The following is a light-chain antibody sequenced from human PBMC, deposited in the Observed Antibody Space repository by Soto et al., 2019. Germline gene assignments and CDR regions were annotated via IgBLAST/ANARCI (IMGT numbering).Light chain of an antibody. CDR2: DAS. CDR3: QLRSNWPT. CDR1: QSVSSY. V-gene: IGKV3-11*01. Sequence: IVLIPSPATPSLYKGERATLSCRASQSVSSYLAWYQQKPGQAPRLLIYDASNRATGIPARFSGSGSGTDFTLTISSLEPEDFAVYYCQLRSNWPTFGGGTRVDIK. J-gene: IGKJ4*01.